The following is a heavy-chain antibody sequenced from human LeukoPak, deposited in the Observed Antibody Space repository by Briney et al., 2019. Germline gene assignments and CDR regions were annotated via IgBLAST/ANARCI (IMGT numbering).Heavy chain of an antibody. Sequence: GGSLRLSCLASGFTFSTYSLSWVRQAPGKGLEWVSALSAGKQIPYYADSVKGRFTISRDNSKNTLYLQMNSLRAEDTAIYYCAKEYTGTFSPFPSYFDNWGQGTLVTVSS. CDR2: LSAGKQIP. J-gene: IGHJ4*02. D-gene: IGHD1-26*01. CDR1: GFTFSTYS. V-gene: IGHV3-23*01. CDR3: AKEYTGTFSPFPSYFDN.